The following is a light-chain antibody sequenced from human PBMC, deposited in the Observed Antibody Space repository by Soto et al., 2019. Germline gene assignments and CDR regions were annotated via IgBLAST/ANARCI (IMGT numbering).Light chain of an antibody. J-gene: IGLJ1*01. V-gene: IGLV2-11*01. CDR1: SSDVGCYNY. CDR3: GSYAGSDTYV. Sequence: QSALTQPRSVSGSPGQSVTISCTGTSSDVGCYNYVSWYQQHPGKAPKLMIYDVSKRPSGVPDRFSGSKSGNTASLSISGRQAEEEANYYCGSYAGSDTYVLGTGTKVTVL. CDR2: DVS.